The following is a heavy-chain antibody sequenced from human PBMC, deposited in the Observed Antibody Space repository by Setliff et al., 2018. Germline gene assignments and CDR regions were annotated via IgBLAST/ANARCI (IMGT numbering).Heavy chain of an antibody. CDR1: GDSISNYY. CDR2: IYVTEST. J-gene: IGHJ4*02. Sequence: SETLSLTCTVSGDSISNYYWNWIRQPAGKGLEWIGRIYVTESTKYNPSLKSRVTLSIDTSRNQFSLKLSSVTAADAALYYCAASRAYTGAVEEWFLPKTFDFWGQGSPVTVSS. V-gene: IGHV4-4*07. CDR3: AASRAYTGAVEEWFLPKTFDF. D-gene: IGHD3-10*01.